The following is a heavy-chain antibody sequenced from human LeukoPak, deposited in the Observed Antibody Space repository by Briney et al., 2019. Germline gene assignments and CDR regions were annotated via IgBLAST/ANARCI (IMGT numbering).Heavy chain of an antibody. CDR2: ISSSGSTI. CDR3: ARGILLWFGELSSPHWFDP. J-gene: IGHJ5*02. Sequence: PGGSLRLSCAASGFTFISYEMNWVRQAPGKGLEWVSYISSSGSTIYYADSVKGRFTISRDNAKNSLYLQMNSLRAEDTAVYYCARGILLWFGELSSPHWFDPWGQETLVTVSS. D-gene: IGHD3-10*01. V-gene: IGHV3-48*03. CDR1: GFTFISYE.